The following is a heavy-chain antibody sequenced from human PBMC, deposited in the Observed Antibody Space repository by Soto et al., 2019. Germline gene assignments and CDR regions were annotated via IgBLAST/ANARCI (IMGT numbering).Heavy chain of an antibody. CDR3: ACIFSGGYGYGFYYYGVDV. Sequence: PSETLSLTCTVSGGSISSSSYYWGWIRQPPGKGLEWIGSIYYSGSTYYNPSLKSRVTISVDTSKNQFSLKLSSVTAADTAVYYCACIFSGGYGYGFYYYGVDVWGQGTTVTVSS. CDR1: GGSISSSSYY. J-gene: IGHJ6*02. D-gene: IGHD5-18*01. V-gene: IGHV4-39*01. CDR2: IYYSGST.